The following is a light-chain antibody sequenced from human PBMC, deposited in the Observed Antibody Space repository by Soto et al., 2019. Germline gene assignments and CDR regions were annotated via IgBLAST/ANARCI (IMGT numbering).Light chain of an antibody. Sequence: IVLTHSPATLSLSPWERATLSCRASQSVSSYLAWYQQKPGQAPRLLIYDASNRATGIPARFSGSGSGTDFTLTISSLEPEDFAVYFCQQYNKWPPWKFGHGTKVDIK. CDR2: DAS. CDR1: QSVSSY. CDR3: QQYNKWPPWK. V-gene: IGKV3-11*01. J-gene: IGKJ1*01.